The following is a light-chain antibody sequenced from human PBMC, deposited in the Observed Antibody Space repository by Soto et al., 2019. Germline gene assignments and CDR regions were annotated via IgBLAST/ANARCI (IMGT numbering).Light chain of an antibody. Sequence: QAVVTQESSLTVSPGGTVTLTCDSSIDTVTTSHWPYWFQQKPGQAPKTLIYDTTNRHSWTPARFSGSILGGNAALILSGAQAEEEDEYYCLLSYHGAPAGFGGGTQLTVL. CDR3: LLSYHGAPAG. CDR2: DTT. V-gene: IGLV7-46*01. J-gene: IGLJ7*01. CDR1: IDTVTTSHW.